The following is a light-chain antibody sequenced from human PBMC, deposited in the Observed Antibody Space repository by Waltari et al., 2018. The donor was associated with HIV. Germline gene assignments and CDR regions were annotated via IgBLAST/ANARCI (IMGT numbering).Light chain of an antibody. CDR3: STWDDSLNAIL. V-gene: IGLV1-36*01. CDR1: SSNIGRNA. J-gene: IGLJ2*01. Sequence: QSVLTQPPSVSSAPGQRVSISCSGSSSNIGRNAVHWYQQLPGKPPKLLIYFDDLLFSGVSNRFSASKSGTSASLAVSGLRSEDEADYYCSTWDDSLNAILFGGGTRLTV. CDR2: FDD.